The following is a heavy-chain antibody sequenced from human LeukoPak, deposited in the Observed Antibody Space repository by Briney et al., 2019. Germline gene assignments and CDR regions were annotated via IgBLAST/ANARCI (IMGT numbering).Heavy chain of an antibody. J-gene: IGHJ4*02. D-gene: IGHD2-15*01. Sequence: PSETLSLTCAVYGGSFSGYYWSWIRQPPGKGLEWIGEINHSGSTNYNPSLKSRVTISVDTSKNQFSLKLSSVTAADTAVYYCARGVVAAPQTFDYWGQGTLVTVSS. CDR1: GGSFSGYY. CDR3: ARGVVAAPQTFDY. V-gene: IGHV4-34*01. CDR2: INHSGST.